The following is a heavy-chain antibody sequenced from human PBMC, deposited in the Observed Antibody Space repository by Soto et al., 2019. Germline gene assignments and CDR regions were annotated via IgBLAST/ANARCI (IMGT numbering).Heavy chain of an antibody. D-gene: IGHD6-19*01. Sequence: EVQLVESGGGLVQPGGSLRLSCAASGFRFNIYSMNWIRQAPGKGLEWFAYITSDTNTIKYADSVRGRFTISRDNAKNSVDLQMNSLRDEDTAVYYCARSVEGHFDYWGQGTVVTVS. V-gene: IGHV3-48*02. CDR1: GFRFNIYS. CDR3: ARSVEGHFDY. J-gene: IGHJ4*02. CDR2: ITSDTNTI.